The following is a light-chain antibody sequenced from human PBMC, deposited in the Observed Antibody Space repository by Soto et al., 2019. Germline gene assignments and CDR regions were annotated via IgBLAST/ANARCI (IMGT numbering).Light chain of an antibody. V-gene: IGKV3-20*01. CDR3: QQYAASPIT. Sequence: EIVLTQSPATLSLSAGERATLSCRVSQSVSSNYLAWYQQKRGQAPRLLIYAASNRAPGIPDRFSGSGSGTDFTLTIIRLEPEDFAVFYCQQYAASPITFGQGTRLEIK. CDR1: QSVSSNY. CDR2: AAS. J-gene: IGKJ5*01.